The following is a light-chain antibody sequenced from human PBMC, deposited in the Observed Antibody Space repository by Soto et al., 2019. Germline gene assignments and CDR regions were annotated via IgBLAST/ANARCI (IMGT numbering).Light chain of an antibody. J-gene: IGLJ2*01. CDR1: SSNIGRNT. CDR3: AAWDDSLNGVV. Sequence: QLVLTQPPSGSGTPGQRVTISCSGSSSNIGRNTVNWYQQIPGTAPKLLMYTDNQRPSGVPARFSASKSGTSASLAISGLQSEDEADYYCAAWDDSLNGVVFGGGTKVTVL. CDR2: TDN. V-gene: IGLV1-44*01.